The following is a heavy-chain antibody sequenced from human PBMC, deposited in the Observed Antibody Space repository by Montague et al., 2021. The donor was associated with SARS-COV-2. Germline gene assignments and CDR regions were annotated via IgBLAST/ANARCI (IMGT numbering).Heavy chain of an antibody. Sequence: SETLSLTCAVSGGSISSINWWSWVRQPPGKGLEWIGEIYHSGSTNYNPSLKSRVIISVDKSKNQFSLKLSSVTAADTAVSYCARTGYSSGWHSFDYWGQGTLVTVSS. CDR1: GGSISSINW. J-gene: IGHJ4*02. CDR2: IYHSGST. CDR3: ARTGYSSGWHSFDY. V-gene: IGHV4-4*02. D-gene: IGHD6-19*01.